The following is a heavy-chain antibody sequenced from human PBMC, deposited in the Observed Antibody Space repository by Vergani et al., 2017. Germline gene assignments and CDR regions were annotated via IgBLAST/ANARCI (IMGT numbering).Heavy chain of an antibody. D-gene: IGHD3-9*01. J-gene: IGHJ2*01. CDR1: GFTFSSYA. Sequence: EVQLLESGGGLVQPGGSLRLSCAASGFTFSSYAMSWVRQAPGKGLEWVSAISGSGGSTYYADSVKGRFTISRDNSKNTLYLQMNSLRAEDTAVYYCAKDPILRYFDWLFTEKTGLGWYFDLWGRGTLVTVSS. CDR3: AKDPILRYFDWLFTEKTGLGWYFDL. V-gene: IGHV3-23*01. CDR2: ISGSGGST.